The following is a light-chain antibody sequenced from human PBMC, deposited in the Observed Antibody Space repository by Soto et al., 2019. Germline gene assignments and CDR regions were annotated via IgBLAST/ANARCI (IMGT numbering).Light chain of an antibody. Sequence: EIVLTQSPATLSLSPGERATLSCRASQSVSSYLAWYQQKPGQAPRLLVYGASTKATDMPGRFSGRGSGTEFTLTISSLQSEDFAVYYCQQYNNWPLFGQGTKVDIK. CDR2: GAS. V-gene: IGKV3-15*01. CDR3: QQYNNWPL. CDR1: QSVSSY. J-gene: IGKJ1*01.